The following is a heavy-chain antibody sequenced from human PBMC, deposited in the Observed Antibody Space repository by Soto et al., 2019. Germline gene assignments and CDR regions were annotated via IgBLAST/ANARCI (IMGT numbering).Heavy chain of an antibody. D-gene: IGHD5-18*01. J-gene: IGHJ3*02. V-gene: IGHV4-4*07. CDR1: GGTIVDHD. CDR2: IYTSGST. CDR3: ARAGRGYSYGYSYAFDI. Sequence: SEPQSVPWTVVGGTIVDHDGRWIRQTAGKGLEWIGRIYTSGSTKYNPSLKSRVTMSVDTSKNQFSLKLSSVTAADTAVYYCARAGRGYSYGYSYAFDIWGEGTMVT.